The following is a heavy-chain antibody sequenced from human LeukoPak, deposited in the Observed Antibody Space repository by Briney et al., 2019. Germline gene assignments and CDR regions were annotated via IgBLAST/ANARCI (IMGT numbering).Heavy chain of an antibody. J-gene: IGHJ5*02. V-gene: IGHV3-7*01. CDR1: GFTFSXXX. Sequence: XASGFTFSXXXXSWVRXAPGXXXEXXXNIKQDGSEKYYVDSVKGRFTISRDNAKNSLYLQMNSLRDKDTAVYYCARGCSSTGLGFDPWGQGTLVTVSS. CDR2: IKQDGSEK. CDR3: ARGCSSTGLGFDP. D-gene: IGHD2-2*01.